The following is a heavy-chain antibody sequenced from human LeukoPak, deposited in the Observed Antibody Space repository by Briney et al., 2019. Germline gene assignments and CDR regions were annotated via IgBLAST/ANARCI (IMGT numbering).Heavy chain of an antibody. J-gene: IGHJ4*02. Sequence: GGSLRLSCAASGFTVSSNYMSWVRQAPGKGLEWVSIIYSDGRTYYADSVKGRFTISRDNSKNTLYLQMNSLRAEDTAVYYCAKDLDCSSTSCADYWGQGTLVTVSS. V-gene: IGHV3-53*05. CDR2: IYSDGRT. D-gene: IGHD2-2*01. CDR1: GFTVSSNY. CDR3: AKDLDCSSTSCADY.